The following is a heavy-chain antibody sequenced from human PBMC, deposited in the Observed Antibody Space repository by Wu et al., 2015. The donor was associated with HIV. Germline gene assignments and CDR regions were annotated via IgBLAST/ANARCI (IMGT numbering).Heavy chain of an antibody. CDR1: GYTFTSYG. V-gene: IGHV1-18*01. CDR3: ARVRYSIVGATTVYFDY. D-gene: IGHD1-26*01. CDR2: ISAYNGNT. Sequence: QVQLVQSGAEVKKPGASVKVSCKASGYTFTSYGISWVRQAPGQGLEWMGWISAYNGNTNYAQKLQGRVTMTTDTSTSTAYMELRSLRSDDTAVYYCARVRYSIVGATTVYFDYWGQGTXVTVSS. J-gene: IGHJ4*02.